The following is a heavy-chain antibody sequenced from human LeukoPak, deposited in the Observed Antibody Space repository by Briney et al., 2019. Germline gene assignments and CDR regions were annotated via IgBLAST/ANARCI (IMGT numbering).Heavy chain of an antibody. CDR1: GGSISSGDYY. J-gene: IGHJ2*01. V-gene: IGHV4-30-4*01. Sequence: PSQTLSLTCTVSGGSISSGDYYWSWIRQPPGKGLEWIGEINHSGSTNYNPSLKSRVTISVDTSKNQFSLKLSSVTAADTAVYYCARAGRDGYNLWYFDLWGRGTLVTVSS. CDR2: INHSGST. CDR3: ARAGRDGYNLWYFDL. D-gene: IGHD5-24*01.